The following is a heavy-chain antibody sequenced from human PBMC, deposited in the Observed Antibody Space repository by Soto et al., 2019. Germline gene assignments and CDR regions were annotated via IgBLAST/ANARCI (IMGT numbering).Heavy chain of an antibody. CDR1: GHSLSSGGYY. Sequence: SETLSLTCTVSGHSLSSGGYYWIWIRQHPGKGLEWVGYIYFTGSTLYNPSLKSRLAMSLDTSKNQFSLRLTSVTAADTAVYYCARVDDSSGYYSGNEYFQHWGQGTLVTVSS. D-gene: IGHD3-22*01. V-gene: IGHV4-31*03. J-gene: IGHJ1*01. CDR3: ARVDDSSGYYSGNEYFQH. CDR2: IYFTGST.